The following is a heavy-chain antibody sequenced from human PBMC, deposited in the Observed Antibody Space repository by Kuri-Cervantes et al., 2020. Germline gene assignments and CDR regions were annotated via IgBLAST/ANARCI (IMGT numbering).Heavy chain of an antibody. V-gene: IGHV3-30-3*01. Sequence: GGSLRLSCAASGFTFSSYAMHWVHQAPGKWLEWVAVISYDGSNKYYADSVKGRFTISRDNSKNTLYLQMNSLRVEDTAVYHCARDQNYGSGSQPGPDWGQGTLVTVSS. J-gene: IGHJ4*02. CDR2: ISYDGSNK. CDR3: ARDQNYGSGSQPGPD. D-gene: IGHD3-10*01. CDR1: GFTFSSYA.